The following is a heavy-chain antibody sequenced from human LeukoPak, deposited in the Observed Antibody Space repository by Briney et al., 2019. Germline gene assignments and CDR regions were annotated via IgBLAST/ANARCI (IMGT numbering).Heavy chain of an antibody. D-gene: IGHD3-16*01. J-gene: IGHJ4*02. CDR3: AREEGLIQLDY. Sequence: QPGRSLRLSCAASGFTFSSYGMHWVRQAPGKGLECVAVIWYDGSNKYYADSVKGRFTISRDNSKNTLYLQMNSLRAEDTAVYYCAREEGLIQLDYWGQGTLVTVSS. CDR2: IWYDGSNK. V-gene: IGHV3-33*01. CDR1: GFTFSSYG.